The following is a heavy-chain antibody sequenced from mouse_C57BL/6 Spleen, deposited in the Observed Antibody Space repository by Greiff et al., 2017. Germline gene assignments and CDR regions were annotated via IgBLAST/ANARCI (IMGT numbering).Heavy chain of an antibody. V-gene: IGHV1-69*01. CDR3: ARGPYYYGSSSSYCDY. J-gene: IGHJ2*01. CDR2: IDPSDSYT. D-gene: IGHD1-1*01. Sequence: QVQLQQPGAELVMPGASVKLSCKASGYTFTSYWMHWVKQRPGQGLEWIGEIDPSDSYTNYNQKFKGKSTLTVDKSSSTAYMQLSSLTSEDSAVYYCARGPYYYGSSSSYCDYWGQGTTRTVSS. CDR1: GYTFTSYW.